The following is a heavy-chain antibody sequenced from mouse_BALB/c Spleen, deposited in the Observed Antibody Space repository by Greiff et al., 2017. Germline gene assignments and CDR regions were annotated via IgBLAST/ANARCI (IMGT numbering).Heavy chain of an antibody. Sequence: EVQRVESGPGLVKPSQSLSLTCTVTGYSITSDYAWNWIRQFPGNKLEWMGYISYSGSTSYNPSLKSRISITRDTSKNQFFLQLNSVTTEDTATYYCARGGLRRSWFAYWGQGTLVTVSA. D-gene: IGHD2-4*01. J-gene: IGHJ3*01. CDR2: ISYSGST. CDR1: GYSITSDYA. V-gene: IGHV3-2*02. CDR3: ARGGLRRSWFAY.